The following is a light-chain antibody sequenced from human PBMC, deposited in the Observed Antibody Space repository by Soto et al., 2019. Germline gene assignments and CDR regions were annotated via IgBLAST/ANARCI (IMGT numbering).Light chain of an antibody. CDR3: SSFTGNNNFVV. Sequence: QSALTQPLSASGSPGQSVTISCTGTSSDVGIYNYVSWYQQHPGKAPKLMIYDVTKRPSGVPDRFSGSKSGSTASLTVSGLQAADEADYYCSSFTGNNNFVVFGGGTKLTVL. CDR2: DVT. V-gene: IGLV2-8*01. CDR1: SSDVGIYNY. J-gene: IGLJ2*01.